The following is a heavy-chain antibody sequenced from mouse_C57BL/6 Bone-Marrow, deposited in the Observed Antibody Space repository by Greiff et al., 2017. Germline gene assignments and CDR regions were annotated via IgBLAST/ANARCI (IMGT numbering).Heavy chain of an antibody. J-gene: IGHJ2*01. CDR2: IYPGNSDT. CDR1: GYTFTSYW. V-gene: IGHV1-5*01. Sequence: VQLQQSGTVLARPGASVKMSCKTSGYTFTSYWMHWVKQRPGQVLEWIGAIYPGNSDTSYNQKFKGKAKLTAVTTASTAYMELSSLTNEDSAVYYCTVVDFYYFDYWGQGTTLTVSS. CDR3: TVVDFYYFDY. D-gene: IGHD1-1*01.